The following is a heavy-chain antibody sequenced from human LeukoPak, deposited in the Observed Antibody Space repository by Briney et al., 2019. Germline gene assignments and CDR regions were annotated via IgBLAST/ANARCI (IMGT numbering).Heavy chain of an antibody. Sequence: PLASVKVSCKASGDTFGTFSFNWMRQAPSEGLEWLGGLTPLAGTPNYAQKFQGRLTISADKSTSTVYMELSRLTSEDTAVYFCAKFWSGYYTDWGQGTLVSVSS. CDR2: LTPLAGTP. CDR3: AKFWSGYYTD. CDR1: GDTFGTFS. J-gene: IGHJ4*02. D-gene: IGHD3-3*01. V-gene: IGHV1-69*06.